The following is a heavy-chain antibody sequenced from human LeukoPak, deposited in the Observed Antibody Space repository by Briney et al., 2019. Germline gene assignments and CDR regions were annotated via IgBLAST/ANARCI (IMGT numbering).Heavy chain of an antibody. CDR2: ISFGSTYI. V-gene: IGHV3-21*01. D-gene: IGHD3-16*01. J-gene: IGHJ4*02. CDR3: ASGIFYASVQTWSPL. Sequence: PGGSLRLSCAASGFSFNIYSMNWVRQAPGRGLEWVSSISFGSTYISYADSVKGRFTIPRDDAKKSLYLQMNGLRAEDTAFYYCASGIFYASVQTWSPLWGQGTLVTVSS. CDR1: GFSFNIYS.